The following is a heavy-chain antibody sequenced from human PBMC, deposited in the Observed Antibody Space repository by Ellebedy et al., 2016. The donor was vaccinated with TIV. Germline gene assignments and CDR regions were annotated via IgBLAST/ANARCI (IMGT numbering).Heavy chain of an antibody. CDR2: IIPVFGTA. J-gene: IGHJ4*02. V-gene: IGHV1-69*13. Sequence: AASVKVSCKGFGGTFSSYGITWVRQAPGQGLEWMGGIIPVFGTANYSQKFQERVTITADESTSTAYMELYRLKSEDTAVYYCARGLTPMSAFDHWGQGTLVTVSS. D-gene: IGHD4/OR15-4a*01. CDR1: GGTFSSYG. CDR3: ARGLTPMSAFDH.